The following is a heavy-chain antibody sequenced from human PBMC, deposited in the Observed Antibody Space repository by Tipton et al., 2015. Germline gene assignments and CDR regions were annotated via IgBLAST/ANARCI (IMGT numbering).Heavy chain of an antibody. J-gene: IGHJ4*02. D-gene: IGHD3-10*01. CDR2: IIPMFGTA. Sequence: QSGPEVKKPGSSVKVSCKASGGTFSTHAISWVRQAPGQGLEWMGGIIPMFGTADYAQNFRGRVTITADESTSTAHMELSSLRSEDTAMYYCARDKTEGPMVRGVIITAGFDSWGQGTLVTVSS. V-gene: IGHV1-69*01. CDR3: ARDKTEGPMVRGVIITAGFDS. CDR1: GGTFSTHA.